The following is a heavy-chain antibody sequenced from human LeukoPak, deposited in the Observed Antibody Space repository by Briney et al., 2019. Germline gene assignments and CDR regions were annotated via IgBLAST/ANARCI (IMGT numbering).Heavy chain of an antibody. CDR2: INHSGST. J-gene: IGHJ4*02. D-gene: IGHD3-22*01. V-gene: IGHV4-34*01. Sequence: SETLSLTCAVYGGSFSGYYWSWLRQPPGKGLEWIGEINHSGSTNYNPSLKSRVTISVDTSKNQFSLKLSSVTAADTAVYYCARVGTMIVESSPAGFDYWGQGTLVTVSS. CDR3: ARVGTMIVESSPAGFDY. CDR1: GGSFSGYY.